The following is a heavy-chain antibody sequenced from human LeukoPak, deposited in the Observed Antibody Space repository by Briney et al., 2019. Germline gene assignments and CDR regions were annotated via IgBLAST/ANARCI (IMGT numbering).Heavy chain of an antibody. Sequence: GGSLRLSCAASGYTFSNVWLSRVCEAPGKGLEWVGRMKSKTDGGTTDYAAPVKGRFTISREDSKNTLYLQMNSLKTEDTAVYYRTTDQYANYYFDYWGQGTLVTVSS. CDR1: GYTFSNVW. J-gene: IGHJ4*02. CDR3: TTDQYANYYFDY. CDR2: MKSKTDGGTT. V-gene: IGHV3-15*01. D-gene: IGHD2-8*01.